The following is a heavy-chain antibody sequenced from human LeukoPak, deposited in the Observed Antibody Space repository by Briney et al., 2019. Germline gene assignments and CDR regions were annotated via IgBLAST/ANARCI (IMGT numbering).Heavy chain of an antibody. CDR2: IKQDGSEK. J-gene: IGHJ4*02. V-gene: IGHV3-7*03. D-gene: IGHD4-23*01. Sequence: GGSLRLSCAASGFTFSTYWMSWVRQAPGKGLEWVANIKQDGSEKYYVDSMKGRFTISRDNTKNSLYLQMNSLRAEDTAVYYCAKARPVAGDYWGQGTLVTVSS. CDR1: GFTFSTYW. CDR3: AKARPVAGDY.